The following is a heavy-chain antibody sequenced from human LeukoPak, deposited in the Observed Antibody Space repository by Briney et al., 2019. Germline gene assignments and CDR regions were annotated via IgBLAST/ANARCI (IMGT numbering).Heavy chain of an antibody. Sequence: SVKVSCKASGGTFSSYAISWVRQAPGQGLEWMGGIIPIFGTANYAQKFQGRVTITTDESTSTAYMELSSLRSEDTAVYYCASPIAARPGYYYYYMDVWGKGTTVTVSS. V-gene: IGHV1-69*05. CDR1: GGTFSSYA. CDR2: IIPIFGTA. D-gene: IGHD6-6*01. J-gene: IGHJ6*03. CDR3: ASPIAARPGYYYYYMDV.